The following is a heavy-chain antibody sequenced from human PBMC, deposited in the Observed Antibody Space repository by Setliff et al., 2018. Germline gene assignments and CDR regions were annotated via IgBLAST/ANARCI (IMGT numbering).Heavy chain of an antibody. D-gene: IGHD3-10*01. CDR3: FGAGTCSY. CDR2: IKQDGSEK. J-gene: IGHJ4*02. V-gene: IGHV3-7*01. Sequence: PGGSLRLSCAASGFTFSDYWMSWVRQAPGKGLEWVANIKQDGSEKYYVDSVKGQFTISRENAKNSLYLQMNSQRAEDTAVYYCFGAGTCSYWGQGTLVTVSS. CDR1: GFTFSDYW.